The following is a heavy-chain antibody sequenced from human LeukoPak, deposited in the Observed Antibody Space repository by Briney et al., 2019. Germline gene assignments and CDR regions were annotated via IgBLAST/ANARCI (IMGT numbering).Heavy chain of an antibody. CDR2: INPNSGGT. D-gene: IGHD1-26*01. CDR1: GYTFTGYY. Sequence: ASVKVSCKASGYTFTGYYMHWVRQAPGQGLEWMGWINPNSGGTNYAQKFQGRVTMTRDTSISTAYIELSRLRSDDTVVYYCARSKTSGSYYPFDAFDIWGQGTMVTVSS. V-gene: IGHV1-2*02. CDR3: ARSKTSGSYYPFDAFDI. J-gene: IGHJ3*02.